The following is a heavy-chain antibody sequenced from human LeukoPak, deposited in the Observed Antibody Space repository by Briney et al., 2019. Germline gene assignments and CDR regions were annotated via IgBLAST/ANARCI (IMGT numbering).Heavy chain of an antibody. CDR2: ISWNSGSI. V-gene: IGHV3-9*03. Sequence: PGRSLRLSRAASGFTFDDYAMHWVRQAPGKGLEWVSGISWNSGSIGYADSVKGRFTISRDNAKNSLYLQMNSLRAEDMALYYCAKGYSSGWYYFDYWGQGTLVSVSS. J-gene: IGHJ4*02. CDR3: AKGYSSGWYYFDY. D-gene: IGHD6-19*01. CDR1: GFTFDDYA.